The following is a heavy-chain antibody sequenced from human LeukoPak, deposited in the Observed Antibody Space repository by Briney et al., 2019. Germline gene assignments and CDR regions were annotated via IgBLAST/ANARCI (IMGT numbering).Heavy chain of an antibody. D-gene: IGHD2-2*01. J-gene: IGHJ5*02. CDR1: GYSITSGYY. Sequence: SETLSLTCTVSGYSITSGYYWGWIRQPPGKGLEWIGSIYHSGSTHYNPSLNSRVTMSVDTSKNQFSLKLSSVTAADTAVYYCARQIIRRGSRIVVVPAARRVARFDPWGQGTLVTVSS. CDR3: ARQIIRRGSRIVVVPAARRVARFDP. V-gene: IGHV4-38-2*02. CDR2: IYHSGST.